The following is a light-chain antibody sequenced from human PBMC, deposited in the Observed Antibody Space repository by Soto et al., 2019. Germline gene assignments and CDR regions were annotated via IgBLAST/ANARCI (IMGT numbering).Light chain of an antibody. CDR1: HYIGTR. CDR3: QQASSFPLT. V-gene: IGKV1-12*01. J-gene: IGKJ4*01. Sequence: DVQMTQSPSSVSASVGDRVTISGRASHYIGTRLAWYQQKPGKAPKLLIYAASTLQTGVPSRFGGSGSGTDFTLTISSLQPEDFATYYCQQASSFPLTFGGGTKVDVK. CDR2: AAS.